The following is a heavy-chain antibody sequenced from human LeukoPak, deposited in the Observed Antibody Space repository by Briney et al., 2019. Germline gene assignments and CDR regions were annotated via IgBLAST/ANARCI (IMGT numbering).Heavy chain of an antibody. V-gene: IGHV4-59*08. D-gene: IGHD7-27*01. CDR3: ARRQWGPIDY. CDR1: GGSISSYY. Sequence: SETLSLTCTVSGGSISSYYWSWLRQPPGKGLEWIGYIYYSGSTNYNPSLKSRVTISVDTSKNQFSLKLSSVTAADTAVYYCARRQWGPIDYWGQGTLVTVSS. CDR2: IYYSGST. J-gene: IGHJ4*02.